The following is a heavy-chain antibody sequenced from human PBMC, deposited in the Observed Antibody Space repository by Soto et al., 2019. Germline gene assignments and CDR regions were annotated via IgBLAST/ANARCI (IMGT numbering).Heavy chain of an antibody. V-gene: IGHV2-5*02. J-gene: IGHJ4*02. CDR1: GFSLSTKEVS. Sequence: QITLKESGPTVVKPTLTLTLTCTLSGFSLSTKEVSVGWIRQPPGKALEWLALIYWDDDKRYSPSLKNRLTITKDTSKNQVVLTMTNMDPGDTATYYCAHRDGARFYFDYWGQGTLVTVTS. CDR3: AHRDGARFYFDY. CDR2: IYWDDDK.